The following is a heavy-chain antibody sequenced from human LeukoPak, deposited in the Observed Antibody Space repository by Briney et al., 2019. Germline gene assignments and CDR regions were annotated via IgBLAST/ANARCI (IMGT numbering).Heavy chain of an antibody. CDR3: ASASPAGDY. J-gene: IGHJ4*02. CDR2: IKQDGSEK. D-gene: IGHD2-2*01. CDR1: GSTFSRFW. Sequence: GGSLRLSCAASGSTFSRFWMSWVCQAPGKGLEWVANIKQDGSEKYYVDSVKGRFTISRDNAKNSLHLQMNSLRAEDTAMYYCASASPAGDYWGQGTLVTVSS. V-gene: IGHV3-7*01.